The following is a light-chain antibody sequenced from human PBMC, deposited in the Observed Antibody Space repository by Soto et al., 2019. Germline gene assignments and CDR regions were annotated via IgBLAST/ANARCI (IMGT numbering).Light chain of an antibody. CDR2: DGN. V-gene: IGLV2-11*01. Sequence: SGQTHTRRVSAYPGQNNTILCTGRSSHVGSYNYVSFYQEHPGQAPKCMSYDGNKRRSGVSHRFSGPESGNAASLTISGLQADDEADYYCLCYAGSYNYVFRSGTKVTVL. J-gene: IGLJ1*01. CDR3: LCYAGSYNYV. CDR1: SSHVGSYNY.